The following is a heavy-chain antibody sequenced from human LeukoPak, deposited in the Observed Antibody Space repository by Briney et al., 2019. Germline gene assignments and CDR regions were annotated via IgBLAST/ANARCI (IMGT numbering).Heavy chain of an antibody. V-gene: IGHV4-59*01. D-gene: IGHD1-26*01. CDR2: IYYSGTT. Sequence: PSEALSLTCTVSGGSISSYYWNWIRQPPGKGLEWIGYIYYSGTTTYNPSLKSRVTISVDTSKNQFSLKLSSVTAADTAVYYCARDRGGSFSFDYWGQGTLVTVPS. J-gene: IGHJ4*02. CDR1: GGSISSYY. CDR3: ARDRGGSFSFDY.